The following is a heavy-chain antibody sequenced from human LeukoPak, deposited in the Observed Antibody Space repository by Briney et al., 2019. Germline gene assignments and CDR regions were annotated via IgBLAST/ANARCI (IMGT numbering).Heavy chain of an antibody. V-gene: IGHV3-53*05. Sequence: GGSLRLSCAASGFTVSSNYMSWVRQAPGKGLEWVSVIYSGGSTYYADSVKGRFTISRDNSKNTLYLQIISLRAEDTAVYYCAKALVGATVDYWGQGTMVTVSS. CDR3: AKALVGATVDY. D-gene: IGHD1-26*01. J-gene: IGHJ4*02. CDR1: GFTVSSNY. CDR2: IYSGGST.